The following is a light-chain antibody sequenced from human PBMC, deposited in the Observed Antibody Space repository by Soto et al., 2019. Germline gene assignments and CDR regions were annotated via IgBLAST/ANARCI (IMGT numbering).Light chain of an antibody. J-gene: IGLJ1*01. CDR2: EDN. Sequence: QSAMTQPPSVSAAPGQKVTISCSGSSSNIGGNSVSWYQQLPGTAPKLLIYEDNKRPSGIPDRFSGSKSGTSATLGITGFQTGDEADYYCGSWDSSLSAYVFGTGTKLTVL. V-gene: IGLV1-51*01. CDR1: SSNIGGNS. CDR3: GSWDSSLSAYV.